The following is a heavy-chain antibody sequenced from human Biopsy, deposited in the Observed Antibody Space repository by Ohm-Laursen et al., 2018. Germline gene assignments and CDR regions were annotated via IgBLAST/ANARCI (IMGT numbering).Heavy chain of an antibody. CDR1: GGTFSNYG. D-gene: IGHD2-8*01. J-gene: IGHJ4*02. CDR2: INCKTGAT. CDR3: ARDPLNGHKHFDY. V-gene: IGHV1-2*02. Sequence: GASVKVSCKTPGGTFSNYGVNWVRQAPGQGLEWLGYINCKTGATNYAQKFQGTVTMTRDTSISTAYLALGSLRSADTAIYYCARDPLNGHKHFDYWGQGSLVTVSS.